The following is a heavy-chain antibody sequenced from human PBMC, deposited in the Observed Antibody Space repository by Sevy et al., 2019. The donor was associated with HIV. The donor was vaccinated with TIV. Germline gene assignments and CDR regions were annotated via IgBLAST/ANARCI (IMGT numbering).Heavy chain of an antibody. CDR3: AILGVDCVSTNCYGMRSLSFDF. CDR1: GFTFSSFA. V-gene: IGHV3-30-3*01. J-gene: IGHJ4*02. D-gene: IGHD2-2*01. CDR2: ISYDGSSK. Sequence: GGSLRLSCAAYGFTFSSFAMHWVSQAPGKGLEWVAVISYDGSSKYYPDSVKGRFTISRDNIKNKLYRQMNRLGPEDTAVYFCAILGVDCVSTNCYGMRSLSFDFWGQGTLVTVSS.